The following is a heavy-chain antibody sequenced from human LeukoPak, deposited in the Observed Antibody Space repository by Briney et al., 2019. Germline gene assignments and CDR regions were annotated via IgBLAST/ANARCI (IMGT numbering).Heavy chain of an antibody. Sequence: SETLSLTCTVSGDSISSYYWSWIRLPPGNGLEWVGYISYSGTTNYNPSLNSRVTISVDMSRNQFSLKLTSIIAADTAVYYCARGGSGYDSFYYYGMDVWGQGTTVTVSS. CDR2: ISYSGTT. D-gene: IGHD5-12*01. CDR3: ARGGSGYDSFYYYGMDV. CDR1: GDSISSYY. V-gene: IGHV4-59*08. J-gene: IGHJ6*02.